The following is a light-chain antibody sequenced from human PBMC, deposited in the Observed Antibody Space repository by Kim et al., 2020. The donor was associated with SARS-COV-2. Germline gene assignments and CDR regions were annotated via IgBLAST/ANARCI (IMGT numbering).Light chain of an antibody. Sequence: ASVGDRVTITCRASQGISNYLAWYQQKPGKVPKLLIYGASTLETGVPSRFSGSGSGTDFTLTISSLQPEDVATYYCQQYNNAPRTFGQGTKVDIK. CDR2: GAS. CDR3: QQYNNAPRT. J-gene: IGKJ1*01. V-gene: IGKV1-27*01. CDR1: QGISNY.